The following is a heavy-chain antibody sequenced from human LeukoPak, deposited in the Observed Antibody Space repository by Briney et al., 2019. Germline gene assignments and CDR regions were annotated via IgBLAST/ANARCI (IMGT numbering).Heavy chain of an antibody. CDR2: IYPDDSHT. CDR3: ARPRAGSNSIEEFDY. J-gene: IGHJ4*02. D-gene: IGHD6-13*01. V-gene: IGHV5-51*01. CDR1: GYTFTSYW. Sequence: GESLKISCKGSGYTFTSYWIGWVRQMPGKGLEGMGVIYPDDSHTTYSPSFRGQVTISANKSTSTAYLQWSSLKASDTAMYYCARPRAGSNSIEEFDYWGQGTLVTVSS.